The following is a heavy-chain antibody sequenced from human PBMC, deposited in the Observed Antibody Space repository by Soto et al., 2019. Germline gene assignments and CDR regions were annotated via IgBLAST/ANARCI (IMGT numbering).Heavy chain of an antibody. Sequence: SVKVSCKASGGTFSSYAISWLRQAPGQGLEWMGGIIPIFGTANYAQKFQGRVTITADESTSTAYMELSSLRSEDTAVYYCARDESGGSWRDYYYYYGMDVWGQGTTVTVSS. CDR2: IIPIFGTA. CDR3: ARDESGGSWRDYYYYYGMDV. V-gene: IGHV1-69*13. D-gene: IGHD2-15*01. J-gene: IGHJ6*02. CDR1: GGTFSSYA.